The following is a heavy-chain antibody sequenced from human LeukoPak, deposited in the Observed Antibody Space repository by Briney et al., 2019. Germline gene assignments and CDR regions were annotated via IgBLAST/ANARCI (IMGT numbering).Heavy chain of an antibody. V-gene: IGHV4-34*01. Sequence: EASETLSLTCAVSGGPFSGYFRSWIRQSSGKGLEWIGEIHNSGTTNYNPSLNSRVTISEDTSKNQFYLNLSSVTAADTAVYYCARRYYYNLGSFPFDFWGQGTLVTVSP. CDR2: IHNSGTT. J-gene: IGHJ4*02. D-gene: IGHD3-10*01. CDR3: ARRYYYNLGSFPFDF. CDR1: GGPFSGYF.